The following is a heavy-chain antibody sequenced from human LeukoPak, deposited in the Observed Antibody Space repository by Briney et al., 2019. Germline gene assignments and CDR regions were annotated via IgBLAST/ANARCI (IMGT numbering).Heavy chain of an antibody. CDR1: GFTFSNFW. J-gene: IGHJ4*02. Sequence: GGSLRLSCAASGFTFSNFWMHWVRQAPGKGLVWVALIYGDGSFTRYADSVKGRFTISRDNAKNTVYLQMNSLRVEDTAVYYCARGAYYYEDWGQGTLVTVSS. V-gene: IGHV3-74*01. CDR3: ARGAYYYED. CDR2: IYGDGSFT. D-gene: IGHD3-22*01.